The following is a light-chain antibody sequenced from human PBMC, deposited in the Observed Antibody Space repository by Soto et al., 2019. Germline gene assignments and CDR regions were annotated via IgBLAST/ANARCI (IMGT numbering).Light chain of an antibody. Sequence: DLQMTQSPSTLSASVGDRVTITCRASQSISSWLAWYQQKPGKAPKLLIYDGYSLESGVPSRFSGRGSGTEFTLTISSLQPDDFATYYCQQYKSYLYTFGQGTKLEIK. J-gene: IGKJ2*01. CDR3: QQYKSYLYT. V-gene: IGKV1-5*01. CDR1: QSISSW. CDR2: DGY.